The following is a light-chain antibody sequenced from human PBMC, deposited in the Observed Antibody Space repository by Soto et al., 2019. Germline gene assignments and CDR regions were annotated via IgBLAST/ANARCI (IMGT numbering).Light chain of an antibody. Sequence: EMGLTQSPGTLSLSPGERATLSCMASQSVSSSYLAWYQQKPGQAPRLLIYGASSRATGIPDRFSGGGSGTDFTLTISRLEPEDFAVYYCQQYGSSPLTFGGGTKVDI. CDR2: GAS. CDR1: QSVSSSY. V-gene: IGKV3-20*01. J-gene: IGKJ4*01. CDR3: QQYGSSPLT.